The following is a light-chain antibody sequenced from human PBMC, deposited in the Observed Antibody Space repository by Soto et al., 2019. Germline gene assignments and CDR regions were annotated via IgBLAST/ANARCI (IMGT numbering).Light chain of an antibody. CDR1: QSVSRSS. Sequence: EIVLTQSPGTLSLSPGERATLSCRASQSVSRSSLAWYQQKPGQAPRLLIYGASSRATGIPDRFSGSGSGTDFTLTISKLEPADSAVYYCQQYDGSPPFTFGPGTKVDIK. J-gene: IGKJ3*01. CDR3: QQYDGSPPFT. CDR2: GAS. V-gene: IGKV3-20*01.